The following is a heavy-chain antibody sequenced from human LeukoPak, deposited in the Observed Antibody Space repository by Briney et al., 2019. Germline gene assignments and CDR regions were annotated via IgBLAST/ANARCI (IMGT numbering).Heavy chain of an antibody. CDR2: ISGSGSST. V-gene: IGHV3-23*01. J-gene: IGHJ4*02. CDR1: GFTLSSYG. Sequence: GGSLRLSCAASGFTLSSYGMSWVRQAPGKGLEWVSGISGSGSSTYYGDSVKGRFTISRDNSKNTLYLQMNSLRAEDTAVYYCAKGQGSSIVLTVYWGQGTLVTVSS. D-gene: IGHD1-26*01. CDR3: AKGQGSSIVLTVY.